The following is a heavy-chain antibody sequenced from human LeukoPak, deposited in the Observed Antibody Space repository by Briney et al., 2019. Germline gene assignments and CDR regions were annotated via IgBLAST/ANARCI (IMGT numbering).Heavy chain of an antibody. CDR2: IIPIFGTA. V-gene: IGHV1-69*13. CDR1: GGTFSSYA. J-gene: IGHJ3*02. CDR3: ARDRNYYDSSGYDAFDI. D-gene: IGHD3-22*01. Sequence: ASVKVSCKASGGTFSSYAISWVRQAPGQGLEWMGGIIPIFGTANYAQKIQGRVTITADESTSTAYMELSSLRSEDTAVYYCARDRNYYDSSGYDAFDIWGQGTMVTVSS.